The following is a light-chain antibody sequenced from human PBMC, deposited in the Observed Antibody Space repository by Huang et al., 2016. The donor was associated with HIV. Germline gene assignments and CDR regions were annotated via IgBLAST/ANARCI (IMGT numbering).Light chain of an antibody. CDR1: QIISNY. J-gene: IGKJ4*01. CDR3: QQRSNWPPLT. CDR2: DAS. V-gene: IGKV3-11*01. Sequence: EIVLTQSPATLSLSPGERATLSCRASQIISNYLAWYQQKPGQAPRLLIYDASNRATGIPARFSGSGSGTDFTLTISSLEPEDCAIYYCQQRSNWPPLTFGGGTKVEIK.